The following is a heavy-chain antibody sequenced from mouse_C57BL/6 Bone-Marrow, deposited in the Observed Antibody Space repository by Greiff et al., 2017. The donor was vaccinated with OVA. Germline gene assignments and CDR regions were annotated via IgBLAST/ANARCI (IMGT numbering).Heavy chain of an antibody. D-gene: IGHD2-3*01. J-gene: IGHJ2*01. Sequence: VQLQQSGTVLARPGASVKMSCKTSGYTFTSYWMHWVKQRPGQGLEWIGAIYPGNSDTSYNQKFKGKAKLTAVTSASTAYMELSSLTNEDSAVYYGTSEGYYLYYFDYWGQGTTLTVSS. CDR1: GYTFTSYW. V-gene: IGHV1-5*01. CDR3: TSEGYYLYYFDY. CDR2: IYPGNSDT.